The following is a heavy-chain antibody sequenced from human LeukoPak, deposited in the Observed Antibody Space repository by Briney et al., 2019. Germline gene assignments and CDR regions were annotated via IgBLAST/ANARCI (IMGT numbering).Heavy chain of an antibody. V-gene: IGHV1-69*05. D-gene: IGHD6-19*01. J-gene: IGHJ5*02. CDR3: ARGGSGWYTYNWFDP. CDR2: IIPIFGTA. Sequence: SVKVSCKASGGTFRSYAISWVGQAPGQGLKWMGRIIPIFGTANYAQKFQGRVTITTDESTSTAYMELSSLRSEDTAVYYCARGGSGWYTYNWFDPWGQGTLVTVSS. CDR1: GGTFRSYA.